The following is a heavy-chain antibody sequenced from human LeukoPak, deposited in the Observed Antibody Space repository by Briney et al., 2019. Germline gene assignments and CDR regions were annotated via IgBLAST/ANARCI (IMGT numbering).Heavy chain of an antibody. D-gene: IGHD3-10*01. CDR1: GFTFSSYA. CDR2: ISGSGGST. CDR3: AKDGPPMVRGVIIRVYGY. J-gene: IGHJ4*02. Sequence: PGGSLRLSCAGSGFTFSSYAMSWVRQAPGKGLEWVSAISGSGGSTYYADSVKGRFTISRDNSKNTLYLQMNSLRAEDTAVYYCAKDGPPMVRGVIIRVYGYWGQGTLVTVSS. V-gene: IGHV3-23*01.